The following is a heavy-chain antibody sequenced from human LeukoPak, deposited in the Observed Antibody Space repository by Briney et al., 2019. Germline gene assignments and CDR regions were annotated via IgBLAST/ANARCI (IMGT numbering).Heavy chain of an antibody. CDR1: GYTFTSYA. V-gene: IGHV7-4-1*02. CDR3: ARSAYMVRGGVSNWFDP. D-gene: IGHD3-10*01. CDR2: INTNTGNP. J-gene: IGHJ5*02. Sequence: ASVKVSCKASGYTFTSYAMNWVRQAPGQGLEWMGWINTNTGNPTYAQGFTGRFVFSLDTSVSTAYLQISSLKAEDTAVYYCARSAYMVRGGVSNWFDPWGQGTLVTVSS.